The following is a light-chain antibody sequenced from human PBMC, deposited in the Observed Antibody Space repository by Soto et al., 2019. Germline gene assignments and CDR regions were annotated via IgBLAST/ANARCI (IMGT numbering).Light chain of an antibody. CDR2: EVS. J-gene: IGLJ2*01. CDR3: SSYTSSTTLV. Sequence: QSVLTQPASVSGSPGQSIAISCTGTSSDVGGYDYVSWYQQHPGKAPKLIIYEVSSRPSGVSSRFSGSKSGNTASLTISGLQAEDEADYYCSSYTSSTTLVFGGGTKLTVL. V-gene: IGLV2-14*01. CDR1: SSDVGGYDY.